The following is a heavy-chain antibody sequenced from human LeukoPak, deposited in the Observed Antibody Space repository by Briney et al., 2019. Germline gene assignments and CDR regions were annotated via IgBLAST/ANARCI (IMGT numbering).Heavy chain of an antibody. J-gene: IGHJ4*02. CDR3: ARGRAIAAAGTSGYFDY. CDR1: GESISGSSHY. CDR2: INHSGST. D-gene: IGHD6-13*01. Sequence: SETLSLTCTVSGESISGSSHYWAWIRQPPGKGLEWIGEINHSGSTNYNPSLKSRVTIPVDTSKNQFSLKLSSVTAADTAVYYCARGRAIAAAGTSGYFDYWGQGTLVTVSS. V-gene: IGHV4-39*07.